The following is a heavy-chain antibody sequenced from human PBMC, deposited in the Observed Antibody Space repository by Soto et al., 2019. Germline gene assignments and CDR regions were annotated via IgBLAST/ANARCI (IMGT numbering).Heavy chain of an antibody. CDR2: INAGNGNT. CDR1: GYTFTSYA. V-gene: IGHV1-3*01. D-gene: IGHD6-19*01. J-gene: IGHJ4*02. CDR3: ARDLGGWPDY. Sequence: QVQLVQSGAEVKKPGASVKVSCKASGYTFTSYAIHWVRQAPGQRLEWMGWINAGNGNTKYSQKFQDRVNITRDTSASTAYMELRSLRSEDTAVYYCARDLGGWPDYWGQGTLVTVSS.